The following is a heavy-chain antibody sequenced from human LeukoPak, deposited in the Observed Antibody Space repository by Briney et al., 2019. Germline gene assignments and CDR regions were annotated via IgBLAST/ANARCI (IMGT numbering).Heavy chain of an antibody. Sequence: GASVTVSCRASGYTFTAYFIYWVRQAPGQGLEWVGWINPSSGRTNSAQKFQGRVTMTRDTSISTAYMELSSLRSDDTAVYYCARAHVLRSSSRSFQHWGQGTLVSVAS. V-gene: IGHV1-2*02. CDR3: ARAHVLRSSSRSFQH. CDR1: GYTFTAYF. D-gene: IGHD6-13*01. CDR2: INPSSGRT. J-gene: IGHJ1*01.